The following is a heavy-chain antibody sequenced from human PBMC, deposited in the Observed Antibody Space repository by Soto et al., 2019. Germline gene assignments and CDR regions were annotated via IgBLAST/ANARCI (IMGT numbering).Heavy chain of an antibody. V-gene: IGHV1-69*06. Sequence: QVQLVQSGAEVKKPGSSVKVSCKGSGYTFDSYAFSRVRQAPGQGLEWVGGIIPFFGTPNYAQKFQGRVTISADKSTSTAYMELVSLTSEDTAVYFCARDKGAYYSHLQYWGQGTLITVSS. CDR1: GYTFDSYA. CDR3: ARDKGAYYSHLQY. CDR2: IIPFFGTP. J-gene: IGHJ4*02. D-gene: IGHD3-22*01.